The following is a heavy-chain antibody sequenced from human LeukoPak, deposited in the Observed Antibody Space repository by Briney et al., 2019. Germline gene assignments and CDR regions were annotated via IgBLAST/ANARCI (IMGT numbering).Heavy chain of an antibody. J-gene: IGHJ6*04. D-gene: IGHD5-18*01. Sequence: PGGSLRLSCAASGFTFSNAWMSWVRQAPGKGLEWVGRIKSKTDGGTTDYAAPVKGRFTISRDDSKNTLYLQMNSLKTEDTAVYYCTTEDTAMVGTYYGMDVWGKGTTVTVSS. CDR2: IKSKTDGGTT. CDR3: TTEDTAMVGTYYGMDV. CDR1: GFTFSNAW. V-gene: IGHV3-15*01.